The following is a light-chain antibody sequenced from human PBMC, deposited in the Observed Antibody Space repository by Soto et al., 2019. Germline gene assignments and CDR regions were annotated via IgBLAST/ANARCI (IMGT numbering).Light chain of an antibody. CDR2: DAC. CDR1: QSVSSY. CDR3: QQYNSFPWT. V-gene: IGKV3-11*01. Sequence: EIVLTQSPATLSLSPGERATLSCRASQSVSSYLAWYQQKPGQAPRLLIYDACNRATGIPARFSGSGSGTDFTLTISSLEPEDFATYYCQQYNSFPWTFGLGTKVEIK. J-gene: IGKJ1*01.